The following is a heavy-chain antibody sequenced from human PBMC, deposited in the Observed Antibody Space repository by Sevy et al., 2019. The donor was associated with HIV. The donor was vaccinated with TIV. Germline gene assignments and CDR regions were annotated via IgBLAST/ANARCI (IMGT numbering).Heavy chain of an antibody. D-gene: IGHD3-9*01. Sequence: GGSLRLSCAASGFTFSSYAMSWVRQAPGKGLEWVSAISGSGGSTYYADSVKGRFTISRYNSKNTLYLQMNSLRAEDTAVYYCAKGNDILTGYYAYWGQGTLVTVSS. J-gene: IGHJ4*02. CDR2: ISGSGGST. V-gene: IGHV3-23*01. CDR3: AKGNDILTGYYAY. CDR1: GFTFSSYA.